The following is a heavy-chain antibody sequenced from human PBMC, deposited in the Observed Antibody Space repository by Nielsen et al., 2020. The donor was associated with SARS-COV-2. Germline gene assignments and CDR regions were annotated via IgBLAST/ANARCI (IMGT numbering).Heavy chain of an antibody. J-gene: IGHJ4*02. CDR1: GGSFSGYS. CDR3: ARFGDSSGWYNFDY. D-gene: IGHD6-19*01. Sequence: SETLSLTCAVYGGSFSGYSWTWIRQPPGKGLEWIGEINHSGSTNYNPSLKSRVTISVDTSKNQFSLKLSSVTAADTAVYYCARFGDSSGWYNFDYWGQGTLVTVSS. V-gene: IGHV4-34*01. CDR2: INHSGST.